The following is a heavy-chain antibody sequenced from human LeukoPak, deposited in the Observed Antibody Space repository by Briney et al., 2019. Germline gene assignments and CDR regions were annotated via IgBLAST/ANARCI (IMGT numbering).Heavy chain of an antibody. D-gene: IGHD5-12*01. Sequence: PGGSLRLSCAASGFTFSNTWMSWVRQAPGKGLEWVGRIKSKTDGGTTDYAAPVKGRFIISRDDSKNTLYLQMNSLKTEDTAVYSCTTDGYSGYEGLYDYWGQGTLVTVSS. J-gene: IGHJ4*02. CDR1: GFTFSNTW. CDR2: IKSKTDGGTT. V-gene: IGHV3-15*01. CDR3: TTDGYSGYEGLYDY.